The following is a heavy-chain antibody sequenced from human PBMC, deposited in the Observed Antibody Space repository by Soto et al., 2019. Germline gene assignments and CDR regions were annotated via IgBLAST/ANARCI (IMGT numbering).Heavy chain of an antibody. D-gene: IGHD2-2*01. J-gene: IGHJ4*02. Sequence: SETLSLTCTVSGGSISSGGYYWSWIRQHPGKGLEWIGYIYYSGSTYYNPSLKSRVTISVDTSKNQFSLKLSSVTAADTAVYYCARDGGPGGYCSSPSCQIWGQGTLVTVSS. CDR3: ARDGGPGGYCSSPSCQI. V-gene: IGHV4-31*03. CDR1: GGSISSGGYY. CDR2: IYYSGST.